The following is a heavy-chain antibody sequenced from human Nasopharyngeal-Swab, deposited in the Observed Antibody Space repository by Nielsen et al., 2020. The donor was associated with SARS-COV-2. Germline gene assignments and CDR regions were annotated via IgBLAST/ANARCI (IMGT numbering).Heavy chain of an antibody. CDR3: AKDHKMDSGGGVGYMDV. CDR2: IRYDGFNQ. CDR1: VFTFNKYG. D-gene: IGHD3-16*01. Sequence: GGSLKISCAASVFTFNKYGLHWVRQAPGKGLEWVAFIRYDGFNQHYADSVKGRFTISRDSFKNTLYLQLNSLRAEDTAVYYCAKDHKMDSGGGVGYMDVWGKGTTVTVSS. V-gene: IGHV3-30*02. J-gene: IGHJ6*03.